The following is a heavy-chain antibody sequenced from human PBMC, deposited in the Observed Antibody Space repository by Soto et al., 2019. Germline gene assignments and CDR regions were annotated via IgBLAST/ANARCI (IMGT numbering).Heavy chain of an antibody. CDR2: NSHKGGST. CDR1: GFTFSTYA. V-gene: IGHV3-64*05. J-gene: IGHJ4*02. D-gene: IGHD3-10*01. CDR3: VKGGINMVREVRIDY. Sequence: SLTLSCSASGFTFSTYARRWVRQAPGKGMAYVAANSHKGGSTYYDDSVKATFTISSNNSKNTLYVQMSSLRTAETAIYYCVKGGINMVREVRIDYWGQGTPVTVSS.